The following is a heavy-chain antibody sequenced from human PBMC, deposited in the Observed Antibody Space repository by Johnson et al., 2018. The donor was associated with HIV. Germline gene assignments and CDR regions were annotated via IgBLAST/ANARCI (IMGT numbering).Heavy chain of an antibody. CDR3: ARFMGSTWSDASDI. CDR1: GFTFSSYA. D-gene: IGHD1-26*01. V-gene: IGHV3-30*04. CDR2: ISYDGSNK. J-gene: IGHJ3*02. Sequence: QVQLVEPGGGVVQPGRSLRLSCAASGFTFSSYAMHWVRQAPCKALEWVAVISYDGSNKYYADSVKGRFTISRDNSKNTLYLQMNSLRAEDTAVYYCARFMGSTWSDASDIWGQGTMVTVSS.